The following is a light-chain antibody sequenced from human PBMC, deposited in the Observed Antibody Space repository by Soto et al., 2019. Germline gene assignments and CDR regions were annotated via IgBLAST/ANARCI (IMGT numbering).Light chain of an antibody. CDR2: DAS. CDR1: HNINSW. CDR3: HQYHTYYS. V-gene: IGKV1-5*01. J-gene: IGKJ2*01. Sequence: DVQMTQSPSTLSASVGDRVTITCRASHNINSWLAWYQHKPGKAPKLLIYDASTLQSGVPSRFSGSGSGTEFILTISNLQPDDFAIFYCHQYHTYYSFGQGTKVQIK.